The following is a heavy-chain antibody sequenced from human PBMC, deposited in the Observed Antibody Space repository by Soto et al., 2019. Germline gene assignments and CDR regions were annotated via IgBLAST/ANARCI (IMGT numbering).Heavy chain of an antibody. CDR1: GFTFSSYG. V-gene: IGHV3-30*03. D-gene: IGHD3-10*01. J-gene: IGHJ4*02. CDR2: ISYDGSNK. CDR3: ARATGADKEDY. Sequence: GGSLRLSCAASGFTFSSYGMHWVRQAPGKGLERVAVISYDGSNKYYADSVKGRFTISRDNSKNTLYLQMNSLRAEDTVVYYCARATGADKEDYWGQGTLVTVSS.